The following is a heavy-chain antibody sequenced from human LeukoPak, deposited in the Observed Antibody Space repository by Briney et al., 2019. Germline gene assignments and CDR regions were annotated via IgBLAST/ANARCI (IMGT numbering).Heavy chain of an antibody. J-gene: IGHJ6*03. CDR1: GYTVTGYY. D-gene: IGHD3-16*01. V-gene: IGHV1-2*02. Sequence: ASVKVSCKASGYTVTGYYIHWVRQAPGQGLEWMGWITPNSDDTDYAQKFQGRVSMTRDTSISTAYMELSSLRSDDTAVYYCARVGAEPYYYYYMDVWGKGTTVTVSS. CDR2: ITPNSDDT. CDR3: ARVGAEPYYYYYMDV.